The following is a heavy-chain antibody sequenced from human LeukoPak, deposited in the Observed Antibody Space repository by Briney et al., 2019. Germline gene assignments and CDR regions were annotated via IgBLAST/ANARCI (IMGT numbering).Heavy chain of an antibody. V-gene: IGHV4-38-2*02. CDR3: AGKYYFDSSAYFYVDY. CDR2: IYHSGFA. D-gene: IGHD3-22*01. J-gene: IGHJ4*02. Sequence: SETLSLTCTVSGYSIGTGYYWGWIRQPPGKRLEWIGSIYHSGFAYYNPSLKSRVTISMDTSKNQFSLKLSSVTAADTAFYYCAGKYYFDSSAYFYVDYWGQGTLVTVSS. CDR1: GYSIGTGYY.